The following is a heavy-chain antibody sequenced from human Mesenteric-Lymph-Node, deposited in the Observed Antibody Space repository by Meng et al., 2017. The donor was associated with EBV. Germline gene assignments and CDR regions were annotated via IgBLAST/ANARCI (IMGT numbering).Heavy chain of an antibody. J-gene: IGHJ1*01. CDR2: VFHIGST. CDR3: ARVSEISGTWLDC. V-gene: IGHV4-4*02. D-gene: IGHD1-7*01. Sequence: QVQLQESGPGLVKPSGTLSLPCVVSGGSISGNNWWSWICQPPGKGLEWIGEVFHIGSTNYNPSLKSRVTISLDTSKNQFSLKLTSVTAADTAVYFCARVSEISGTWLDCWGQGTLVTVSS. CDR1: GGSISGNNW.